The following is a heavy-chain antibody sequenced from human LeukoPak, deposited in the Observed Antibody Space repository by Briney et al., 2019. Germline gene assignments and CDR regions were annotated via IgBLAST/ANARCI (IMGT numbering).Heavy chain of an antibody. J-gene: IGHJ3*02. CDR2: IYHSGST. D-gene: IGHD6-13*01. CDR3: ARDTDSSSWYRNAFDI. CDR1: GYSISSGYY. V-gene: IGHV4-38-2*02. Sequence: SETLSLTCTVSGYSISSGYYWGWIRQPPGKGLEWIGSIYHSGSTYYNPSLKSRVTISVDTSKNQFSLKLSSVTAADTAVYYCARDTDSSSWYRNAFDIWGQGTMVTVSS.